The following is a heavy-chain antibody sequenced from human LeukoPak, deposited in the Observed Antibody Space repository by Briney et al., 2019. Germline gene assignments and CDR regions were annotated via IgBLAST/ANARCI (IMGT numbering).Heavy chain of an antibody. CDR2: INPSGDPT. CDR3: ARSAGTVRNDYRFDY. J-gene: IGHJ4*02. V-gene: IGHV1-46*01. Sequence: GASVKVSCKASGYTFTSYYMHWVRQAPGQGLEWVGIINPSGDPTTYAQKFQGRVTITADKSTSTAYMELSSLRSEDTAVYYCARSAGTVRNDYRFDYWGQGTLVTVSS. CDR1: GYTFTSYY. D-gene: IGHD4-11*01.